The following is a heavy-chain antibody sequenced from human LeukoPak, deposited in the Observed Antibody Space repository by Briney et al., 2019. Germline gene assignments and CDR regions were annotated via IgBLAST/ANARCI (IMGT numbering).Heavy chain of an antibody. D-gene: IGHD3-22*01. CDR2: ISGSGGST. J-gene: IGHJ4*02. CDR1: GFTFSSYA. Sequence: TGGSLRLSCAASGFTFSSYAMSWVRQAPGKGLEWVSAISGSGGSTYYADSVKGRFTISRDNSKNTLYLQMNSLRAEDTAVYYCAKPLYDSSGVDYWGQGTLVTVSS. V-gene: IGHV3-23*01. CDR3: AKPLYDSSGVDY.